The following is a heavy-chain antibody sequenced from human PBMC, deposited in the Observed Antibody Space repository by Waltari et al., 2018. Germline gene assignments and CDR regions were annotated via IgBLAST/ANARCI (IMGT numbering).Heavy chain of an antibody. CDR2: INYDGSQK. J-gene: IGHJ4*02. D-gene: IGHD2-2*01. Sequence: EVQLVESGGGLVQPGGSLRLSCGASGFTFSRYWMSWVRQTPGKGLQWVANINYDGSQKYYVDSVKGRFTISRDNAKNSVYLQMNSVRVEDTAVYYCAKSRGFEYWGQGALITVSS. CDR3: AKSRGFEY. V-gene: IGHV3-7*01. CDR1: GFTFSRYW.